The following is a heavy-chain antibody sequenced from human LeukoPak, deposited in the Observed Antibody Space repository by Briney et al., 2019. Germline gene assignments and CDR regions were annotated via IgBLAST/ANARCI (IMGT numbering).Heavy chain of an antibody. CDR2: IYTSGST. CDR3: ARASRYCSSTSCLLFDY. J-gene: IGHJ4*02. CDR1: GGSISSGSYY. D-gene: IGHD2-2*01. V-gene: IGHV4-61*02. Sequence: KPSETLSLTCTVSGGSISSGSYYWSWIRQPAGKGLEWIGRIYTSGSTNYNPSLKSRVTISVDTSKNQFSLKLSSVTAADTAVYYCARASRYCSSTSCLLFDYWGQGTLVTVSS.